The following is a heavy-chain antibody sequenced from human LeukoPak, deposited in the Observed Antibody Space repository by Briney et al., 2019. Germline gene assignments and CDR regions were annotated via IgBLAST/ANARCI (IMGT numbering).Heavy chain of an antibody. J-gene: IGHJ4*02. D-gene: IGHD1-26*01. CDR2: ISYDGSNK. CDR3: AKTMGAIDHDY. CDR1: GFTFSSYS. V-gene: IGHV3-30*18. Sequence: TGGSLRLSCAASGFTFSSYSMNWVRQAPGKGLEWVAVISYDGSNKYYADSVKGRSAISRDNSKNTLYLQMNSLRAEDTAVYYCAKTMGAIDHDYWGQGTLVTVSS.